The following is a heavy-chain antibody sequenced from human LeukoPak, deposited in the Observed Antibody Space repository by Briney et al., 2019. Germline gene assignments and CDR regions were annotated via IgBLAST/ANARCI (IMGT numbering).Heavy chain of an antibody. Sequence: SETLSLTCTVSGGSISSYYWSWIRQPPGKGLEWIGYIYYSGSTNYNPSLKSRVTIPVDTSKNQFSLKLSSVTAADTAVYYCARGGSSGSYYVRFDPWGQGTLVTVSS. CDR2: IYYSGST. CDR3: ARGGSSGSYYVRFDP. J-gene: IGHJ5*02. CDR1: GGSISSYY. V-gene: IGHV4-59*01. D-gene: IGHD1-26*01.